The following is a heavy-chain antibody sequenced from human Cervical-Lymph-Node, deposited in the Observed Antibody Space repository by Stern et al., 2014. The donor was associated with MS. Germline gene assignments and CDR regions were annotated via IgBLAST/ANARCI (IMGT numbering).Heavy chain of an antibody. V-gene: IGHV3-33*01. CDR2: IWYDGSNR. D-gene: IGHD4-23*01. J-gene: IGHJ1*01. CDR3: AREGGNTAEYFQH. CDR1: GFTFSRSG. Sequence: QVQLVESGGGVVQPGRSLRLSCAASGFTFSRSGMHWVRQAPGQGLEWLASIWYDGSNRYYADSVKGRFTISRDNSKNTLYLQMNSLRAEDTAVYYCAREGGNTAEYFQHWGQGTLVTVSS.